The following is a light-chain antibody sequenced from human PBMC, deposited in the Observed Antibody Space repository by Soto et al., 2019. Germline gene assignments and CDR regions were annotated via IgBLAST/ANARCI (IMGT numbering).Light chain of an antibody. V-gene: IGLV2-23*01. J-gene: IGLJ1*01. CDR3: CSCAGSVTYV. CDR1: SSDVGSYNL. Sequence: QSALTQPATVSGSPGQSITISCTGTSSDVGSYNLVSWYQQYPGKAPKLIIYEDTRRPSGVSYRFSGSKSGNTASLTISGLQAEDEADYYCCSCAGSVTYVFGIGTKVTVL. CDR2: EDT.